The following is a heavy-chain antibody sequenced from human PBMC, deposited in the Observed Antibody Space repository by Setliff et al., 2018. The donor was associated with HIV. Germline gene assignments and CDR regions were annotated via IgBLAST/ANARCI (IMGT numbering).Heavy chain of an antibody. CDR1: GFTFSSYA. CDR2: MSGSADRT. CDR3: ARDQRVTLVRGNFNYYYYYVDV. D-gene: IGHD3-10*01. V-gene: IGHV3-23*01. J-gene: IGHJ6*03. Sequence: GGSLRLSCTASGFTFSSYAMSWVRQAPGKGLEWVSAMSGSADRTYYADPVKGRFTISRNNSKDTLYLQMNNLRAEDPAVYYCARDQRVTLVRGNFNYYYYYVDVWGKGTTVTVSS.